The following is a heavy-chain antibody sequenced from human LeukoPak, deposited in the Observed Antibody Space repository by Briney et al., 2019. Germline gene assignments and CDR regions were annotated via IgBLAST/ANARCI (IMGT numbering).Heavy chain of an antibody. J-gene: IGHJ5*02. CDR1: GGTFSSYA. Sequence: SVKVSCKASGGTFSSYAISWVRQAPGQGLEWMGGIIPIFGTANYAQMFQGRVTITADESTSTAYMELSSLRSEDTAVYYCARRGFAAAGPNWFDPWGQGTLVTVPS. CDR3: ARRGFAAAGPNWFDP. CDR2: IIPIFGTA. V-gene: IGHV1-69*01. D-gene: IGHD6-13*01.